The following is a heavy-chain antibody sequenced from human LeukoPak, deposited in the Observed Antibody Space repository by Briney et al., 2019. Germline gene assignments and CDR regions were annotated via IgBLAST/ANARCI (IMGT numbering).Heavy chain of an antibody. D-gene: IGHD6-19*01. J-gene: IGHJ5*02. CDR1: GGSISSGSYY. V-gene: IGHV4-61*02. CDR2: IYTSGST. Sequence: SETLSLACTVSGGSISSGSYYWSWIRQPAGKGLEWIGRIYTSGSTHYNPSLKSRVTISVDTSKNQFSLNLNSVTAADTAVYYCARAVGSSESNWFDPWGQGTLATVSS. CDR3: ARAVGSSESNWFDP.